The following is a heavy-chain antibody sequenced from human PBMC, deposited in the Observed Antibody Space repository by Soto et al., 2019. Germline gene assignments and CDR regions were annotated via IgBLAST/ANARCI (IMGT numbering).Heavy chain of an antibody. J-gene: IGHJ6*02. CDR3: ARDLWGYCGTDCYPLDV. V-gene: IGHV4-59*01. CDR2: ISYRGGT. CDR1: GDSINSYY. Sequence: PSETLALTCTVSGDSINSYYWSWIRQPPGRGLEWIGYISYRGGTSYNPSLKRRVTISVDTSKNQSSLKLNSVTAADTAVYYCARDLWGYCGTDCYPLDVWGQGTTVT. D-gene: IGHD2-21*02.